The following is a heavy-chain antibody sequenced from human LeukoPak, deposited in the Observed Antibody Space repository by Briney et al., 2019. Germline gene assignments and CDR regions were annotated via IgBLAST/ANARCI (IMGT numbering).Heavy chain of an antibody. D-gene: IGHD3-10*01. V-gene: IGHV1-69*05. CDR2: IIPIFGTA. CDR1: GGTFSSYA. CDR3: ARGSGSYYGDGDY. Sequence: ASVKVSCKASGGTFSSYAISWVRQAPGQGLEWMGGIIPIFGTANYAQKFQGRVTMTRDMSTSTVYMELSSLRSEDTAVYYCARGSGSYYGDGDYWGQGTLVTVSS. J-gene: IGHJ4*02.